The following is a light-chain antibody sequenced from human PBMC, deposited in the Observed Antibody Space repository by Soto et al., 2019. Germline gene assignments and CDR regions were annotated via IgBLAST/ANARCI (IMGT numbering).Light chain of an antibody. CDR2: RNN. CDR1: SSNIGSNY. CDR3: AAWDDSLSGSYV. J-gene: IGLJ1*01. Sequence: QAVVTQPPSASWTPGQRVTISCSGSSSNIGSNYVYWYQQLPGTAPKLLIYRNNQRPSGVPDRFSGSKSGTSASLAISGLRSEDEADYYCAAWDDSLSGSYVFGTGTKVTVL. V-gene: IGLV1-47*01.